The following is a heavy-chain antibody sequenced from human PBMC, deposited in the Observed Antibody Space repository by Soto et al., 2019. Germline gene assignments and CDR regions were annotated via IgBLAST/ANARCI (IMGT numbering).Heavy chain of an antibody. D-gene: IGHD2-15*01. CDR1: GGTISRGGYY. V-gene: IGHV4-31*03. J-gene: IGHJ4*02. CDR2: IYYSGST. CDR3: ARDRPLYYFDY. Sequence: QVQLQESGPGLVKASQTRSLTCTVAGGTISRGGYYWSWIRQHPGKGLEWIGYIYYSGSTYYNPSLKSRVTISVDTSKNQFSLKLSSVTAADTAVYYCARDRPLYYFDYWGQGTLVTVSS.